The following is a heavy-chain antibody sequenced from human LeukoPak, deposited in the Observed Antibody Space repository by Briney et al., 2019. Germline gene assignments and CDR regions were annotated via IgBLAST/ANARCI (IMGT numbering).Heavy chain of an antibody. J-gene: IGHJ3*02. Sequence: SETLSLTCAVYGGSFSGYYWSWIRQPPGKGLEWVGEINHSGSTNYNPSLKSRVTISVDTSKNQFSLKLSSVTAADTAVYYCARGGWSAFDIWGQGTMVTVSS. D-gene: IGHD2-15*01. CDR2: INHSGST. V-gene: IGHV4-34*01. CDR3: ARGGWSAFDI. CDR1: GGSFSGYY.